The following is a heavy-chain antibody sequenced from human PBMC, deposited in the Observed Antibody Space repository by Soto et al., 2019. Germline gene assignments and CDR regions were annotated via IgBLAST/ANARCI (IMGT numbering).Heavy chain of an antibody. CDR3: ARPLVAPVAGPYYYGMDV. CDR2: IWYDGNTK. Sequence: GSLRLSCAASGFTFSTYGFNWVRQAPGKGLEWVAVIWYDGNTKYYADSVKGRFTISRDNSKNTLYLQMNSLTAEDTAVYYCARPLVAPVAGPYYYGMDVWGQGTTVTVSS. J-gene: IGHJ6*02. D-gene: IGHD6-19*01. CDR1: GFTFSTYG. V-gene: IGHV3-33*01.